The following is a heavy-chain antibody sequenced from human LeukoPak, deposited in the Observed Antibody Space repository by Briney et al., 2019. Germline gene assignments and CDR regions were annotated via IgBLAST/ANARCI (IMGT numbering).Heavy chain of an antibody. D-gene: IGHD2-21*02. CDR3: ARELPREVTLDY. V-gene: IGHV3-74*01. CDR1: GFTLSSYE. Sequence: GGSLRLSCAASGFTLSSYEMHWVRQAPGKGLVWVSRISSDGSRAGYADSVKGRFTISRDSAKNTLYLQMNSLRAEDTAIYYCARELPREVTLDYWGQGTLVTVSS. CDR2: ISSDGSRA. J-gene: IGHJ4*02.